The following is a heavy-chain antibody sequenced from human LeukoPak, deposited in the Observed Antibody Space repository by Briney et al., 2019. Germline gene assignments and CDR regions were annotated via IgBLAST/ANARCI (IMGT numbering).Heavy chain of an antibody. CDR3: ATNTSSWSFDY. Sequence: PGGSLRLSCAVWGFTFSKYAMRWVRQARGKGLEWVSTITGTRAGTSYAASVKGPFTISRDNSKTTLYLQMHSLRAEDTAVYYCATNTSSWSFDYWGQGTLVTVSS. CDR2: ITGTRAGT. V-gene: IGHV3-23*01. CDR1: GFTFSKYA. D-gene: IGHD6-13*01. J-gene: IGHJ4*02.